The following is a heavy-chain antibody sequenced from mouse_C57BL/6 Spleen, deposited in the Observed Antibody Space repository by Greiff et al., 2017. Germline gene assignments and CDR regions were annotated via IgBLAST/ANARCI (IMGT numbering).Heavy chain of an antibody. CDR3: ARKCDYGNYGFRDY. D-gene: IGHD2-1*01. CDR2: IYPGDGDT. Sequence: VQLQQSGPELVKPGASVKISCKASGYAFSSSWLNWVKQRPGKGLEWIGRIYPGDGDTNYKGKFKGKATLTADKSSSTAYMQLRSLTSEDSAVYVCARKCDYGNYGFRDYWGQGTSVTVSS. V-gene: IGHV1-82*01. J-gene: IGHJ4*01. CDR1: GYAFSSSW.